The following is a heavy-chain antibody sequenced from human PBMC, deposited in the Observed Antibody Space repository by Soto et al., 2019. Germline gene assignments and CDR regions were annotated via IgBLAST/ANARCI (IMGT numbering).Heavy chain of an antibody. CDR3: ARGEAYSSSWYGAFDI. CDR2: ISSSSSTI. D-gene: IGHD6-13*01. V-gene: IGHV3-48*01. Sequence: GGSLRLSCAASGFTFSSYSMNWVRQAPGKGLEWVSYISSSSSTIYYADSVKGRFTISRDNAKNSLNLQMNRLRAEDTVVYYCARGEAYSSSWYGAFDIWGQGTMVTVSS. J-gene: IGHJ3*02. CDR1: GFTFSSYS.